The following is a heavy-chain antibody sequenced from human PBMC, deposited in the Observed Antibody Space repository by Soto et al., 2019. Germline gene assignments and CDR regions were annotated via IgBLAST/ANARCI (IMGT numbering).Heavy chain of an antibody. J-gene: IGHJ4*02. Sequence: ASVKVSCKASGYNFTTYAIHWVRQAPGQRLEWMGWIDGANGNTRHSQKLHDRVTMTRDTSASTAYMELSSLTSEDTAVYYCARNPLGTSWYDYWGQGTLVTVSS. CDR1: GYNFTTYA. D-gene: IGHD6-13*01. CDR3: ARNPLGTSWYDY. V-gene: IGHV1-3*01. CDR2: IDGANGNT.